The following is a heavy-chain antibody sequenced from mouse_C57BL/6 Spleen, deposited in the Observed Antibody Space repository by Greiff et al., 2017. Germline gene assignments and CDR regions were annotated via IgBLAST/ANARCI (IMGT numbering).Heavy chain of an antibody. Sequence: QVQLQQPGAELVMPGASVKLSCKASGYTFNSYWMHWVKPRPGQGLEWIGEIDPSDSYTNYNQKFKGESTLTVDKSSSTAYMQLSSLTSSDSAVYYCARKGYYSLAWWGQGTLVTVSA. CDR1: GYTFNSYW. J-gene: IGHJ3*02. CDR2: IDPSDSYT. D-gene: IGHD1-1*01. CDR3: ARKGYYSLAW. V-gene: IGHV1-69*01.